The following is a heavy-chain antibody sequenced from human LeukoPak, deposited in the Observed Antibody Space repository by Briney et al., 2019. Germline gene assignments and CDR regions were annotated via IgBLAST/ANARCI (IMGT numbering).Heavy chain of an antibody. D-gene: IGHD6-13*01. CDR3: ARGKWVAAAGMLDY. J-gene: IGHJ4*02. CDR1: GGSISSGDYY. Sequence: PSQTQSLTCTVFGGSISSGDYYWSWIRQPPGKGLEWIGYIYYSGSTYYNPSLKSRVTISVDTSKNQFSLKLSSVTAADTAVYYCARGKWVAAAGMLDYWGQGTLVTVSS. V-gene: IGHV4-30-4*08. CDR2: IYYSGST.